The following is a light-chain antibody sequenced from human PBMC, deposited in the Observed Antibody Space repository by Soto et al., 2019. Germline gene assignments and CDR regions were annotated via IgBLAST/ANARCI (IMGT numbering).Light chain of an antibody. V-gene: IGLV2-14*03. Sequence: ALTQPASVSGSPGQSITISCTGTNSDVGGYNYVSWYQHHPGKAPKLMIYDVNFRPAGVSNRFSGSKSGNTASLTISGLQPEGEADYYCSSYTTSNTRQIVFGTGTKVTVL. CDR3: SSYTTSNTRQIV. J-gene: IGLJ1*01. CDR1: NSDVGGYNY. CDR2: DVN.